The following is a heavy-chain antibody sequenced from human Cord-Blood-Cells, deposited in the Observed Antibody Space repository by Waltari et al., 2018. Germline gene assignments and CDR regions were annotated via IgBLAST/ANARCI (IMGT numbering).Heavy chain of an antibody. CDR2: IYYSGST. V-gene: IGHV4-39*01. J-gene: IGHJ5*02. D-gene: IGHD6-6*01. CDR1: GGYISSSSYY. Sequence: QLQLQESGPGLVKPSETLYVPCTVSGGYISSSSYYWGWIRQPPGKGLECIGSIYYSGSTYYNPSLKSRVTISVDTSKNQFSLKLSSVTAADTAVYYCARSKLVWFDPWGQGTLVTVSS. CDR3: ARSKLVWFDP.